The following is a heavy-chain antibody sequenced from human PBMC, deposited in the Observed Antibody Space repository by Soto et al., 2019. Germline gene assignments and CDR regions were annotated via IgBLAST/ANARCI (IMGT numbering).Heavy chain of an antibody. V-gene: IGHV3-33*01. CDR2: IWYDGDKK. CDR1: GFTLSSYG. Sequence: QVQLVESGGGVVHPGRSLRLSCAASGFTLSSYGMHWVRQAPGKGLEWVAVIWYDGDKKYYADSVKVRFTISRDESKNTVFLHMSSLRGEDTGVYYCARGSAGSESVVVVPAIDFYSFDTWGQGTLVSVSS. J-gene: IGHJ4*02. D-gene: IGHD2-15*01. CDR3: ARGSAGSESVVVVPAIDFYSFDT.